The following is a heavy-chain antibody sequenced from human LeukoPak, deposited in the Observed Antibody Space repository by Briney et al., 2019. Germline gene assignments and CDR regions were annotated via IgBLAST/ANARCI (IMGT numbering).Heavy chain of an antibody. CDR2: IYTSGST. V-gene: IGHV4-61*02. CDR1: GGSISSGSYY. D-gene: IGHD1-1*01. CDR3: ASTPTRNAFDI. Sequence: SRTLSLTCTVSGGSISSGSYYWSWIRQPAGKGLEWIGRIYTSGSTNYNPSLKSRVTISVDTPKNQFSLKLSSVTAADTAVYYCASTPTRNAFDIWGQGQWSPSLQ. J-gene: IGHJ3*02.